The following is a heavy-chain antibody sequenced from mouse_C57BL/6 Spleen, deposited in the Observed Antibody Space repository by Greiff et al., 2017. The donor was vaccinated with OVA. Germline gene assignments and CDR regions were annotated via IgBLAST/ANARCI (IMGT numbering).Heavy chain of an antibody. D-gene: IGHD2-4*01. Sequence: QVQLQQPGTELVKPGASVKLSCKASGYTFTSYWMHWVKQRPGRGLEWIGNINPSNGGTNYNEKFKSKATLTVDKSSSTAYMQLSSLTSEDSAVYYCASTMTYYYAMDYWGQGTSVTVSS. V-gene: IGHV1-53*01. CDR2: INPSNGGT. CDR1: GYTFTSYW. CDR3: ASTMTYYYAMDY. J-gene: IGHJ4*01.